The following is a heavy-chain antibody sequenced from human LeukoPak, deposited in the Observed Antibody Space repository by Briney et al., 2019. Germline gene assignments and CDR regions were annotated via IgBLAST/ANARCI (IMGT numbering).Heavy chain of an antibody. Sequence: ASVKVSCKASGYTFTGYYMHWVRQAPGQGLEWMGRINPNSGGTNYAQKFQGRVTTTRDTSISTAYMELSRLRSDDTAVYYCARCSSGYCYFDYWGQGTLVTVPS. CDR2: INPNSGGT. CDR1: GYTFTGYY. CDR3: ARCSSGYCYFDY. D-gene: IGHD3-22*01. J-gene: IGHJ4*02. V-gene: IGHV1-2*06.